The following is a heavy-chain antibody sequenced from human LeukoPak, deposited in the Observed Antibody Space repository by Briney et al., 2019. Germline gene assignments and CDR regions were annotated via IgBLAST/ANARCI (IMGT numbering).Heavy chain of an antibody. CDR1: GFTFSSYV. J-gene: IGHJ6*03. Sequence: GGSLRLSCAASGFTFSSYVMHWVRQAPGKGLEWVAIISYDGSNEYYADSVKGRFTISRDNSKNTLYLQMNSLRAADTAVYYCARGRYTMVRGVIGRDTDYYYYSYMDVWGKGTTVTISS. CDR3: ARGRYTMVRGVIGRDTDYYYYSYMDV. V-gene: IGHV3-30*04. D-gene: IGHD3-10*01. CDR2: ISYDGSNE.